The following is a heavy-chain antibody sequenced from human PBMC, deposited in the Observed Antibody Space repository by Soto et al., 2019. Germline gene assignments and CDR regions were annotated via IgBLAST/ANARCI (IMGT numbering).Heavy chain of an antibody. J-gene: IGHJ4*02. CDR1: GGSISGSY. D-gene: IGHD3-10*01. CDR2: VYSSGST. Sequence: SETLSLTCTVSGGSISGSYWSWIRQPPGKRPEWIGYVYSSGSTNYNPSLKSRVTISVDKSKKQFSLRLSSVTAADTAVYYCATSAGKNFFDYWGQGTLVTVSS. V-gene: IGHV4-59*01. CDR3: ATSAGKNFFDY.